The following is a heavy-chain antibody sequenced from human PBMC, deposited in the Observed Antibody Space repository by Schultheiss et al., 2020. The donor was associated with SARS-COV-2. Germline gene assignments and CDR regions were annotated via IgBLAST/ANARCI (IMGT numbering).Heavy chain of an antibody. V-gene: IGHV4-34*01. D-gene: IGHD6-13*01. CDR1: GGSFSGYY. Sequence: SQTLSLTCAVYGGSFSGYYWGWIRQPPGRGLEWIGQINQRGHANYNPSLKSRATISVDTSKNQFSLMLSSVTAADTAVYFCARGGASSLPFDYWGQGALVTVSS. J-gene: IGHJ4*02. CDR2: INQRGHA. CDR3: ARGGASSLPFDY.